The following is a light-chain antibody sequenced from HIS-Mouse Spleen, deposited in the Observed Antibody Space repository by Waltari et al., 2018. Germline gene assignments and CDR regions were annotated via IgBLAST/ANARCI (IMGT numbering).Light chain of an antibody. CDR2: EGS. Sequence: QSALTQPDSVSGSPGQSITISCTGTSSDVGRYNLFSWYQQHPGKAPKLMIYEGSKRPSGVSNRFSGSKSGNTASLTISGLQAEDEADYYCCSYAGSSTWVFGGGTKLTVL. CDR3: CSYAGSSTWV. J-gene: IGLJ3*02. V-gene: IGLV2-23*01. CDR1: SSDVGRYNL.